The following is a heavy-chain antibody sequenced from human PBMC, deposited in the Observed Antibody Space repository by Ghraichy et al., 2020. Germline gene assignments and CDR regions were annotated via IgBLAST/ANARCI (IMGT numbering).Heavy chain of an antibody. CDR2: ISWNSGSI. J-gene: IGHJ4*02. Sequence: GGSLRLSCAASGFTFDDYAMHWVRQAPGKGLEWVSGISWNSGSIGYVDSVKGRFTISRDNAKNSLYLQMNSLRAEDTALYYCAKDRWFRSTSWNTYDYWGQGTLVTVSS. D-gene: IGHD2-2*01. CDR3: AKDRWFRSTSWNTYDY. CDR1: GFTFDDYA. V-gene: IGHV3-9*01.